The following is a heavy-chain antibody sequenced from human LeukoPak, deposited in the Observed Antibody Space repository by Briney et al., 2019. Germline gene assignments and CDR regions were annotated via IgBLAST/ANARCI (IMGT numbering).Heavy chain of an antibody. V-gene: IGHV1-46*01. CDR1: GYTFTGYY. CDR3: ARDSKYYDFWSGYYTSYYYYMDV. Sequence: GASVKVSCKASGYTFTGYYMHWVRQAPGQGLEWMGIINPSGGSTSYAQKFQGRVTMTRDMSTSTVYMELSSLRSEDTAVYYCARDSKYYDFWSGYYTSYYYYMDVWGKGTTVTVSS. J-gene: IGHJ6*03. D-gene: IGHD3-3*01. CDR2: INPSGGST.